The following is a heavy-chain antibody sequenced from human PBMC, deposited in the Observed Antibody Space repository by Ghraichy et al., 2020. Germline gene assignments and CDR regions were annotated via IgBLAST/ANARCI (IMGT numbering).Heavy chain of an antibody. V-gene: IGHV3-11*06. CDR3: ARNPLDYDSWSAYYSHFDF. CDR2: ISSSASKT. D-gene: IGHD3-3*01. CDR1: GFTFGDYY. Sequence: GESLNISCTGSGFTFGDYYMSWIRQAPGKGLEWISSISSSASKTNYADSVKGRFTISRDNAMNSLFLQMNSLRAEDTAVYYCARNPLDYDSWSAYYSHFDFWGQGALVTVSS. J-gene: IGHJ4*02.